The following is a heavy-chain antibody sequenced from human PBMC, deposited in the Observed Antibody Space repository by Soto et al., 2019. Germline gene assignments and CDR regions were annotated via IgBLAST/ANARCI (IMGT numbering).Heavy chain of an antibody. V-gene: IGHV4-30-4*01. Sequence: PSETLSLTCTVSGGSFSSGDYYWSWVRQPPGKGLEWIGYIYYTGGTFNNPSLKSRVSISIDTSKKQFSLKLSSVTAAETAVYYCARIHFGDEPSYYYYGMDVWGQGTTVT. J-gene: IGHJ6*02. CDR1: GGSFSSGDYY. CDR2: IYYTGGT. CDR3: ARIHFGDEPSYYYYGMDV. D-gene: IGHD4-17*01.